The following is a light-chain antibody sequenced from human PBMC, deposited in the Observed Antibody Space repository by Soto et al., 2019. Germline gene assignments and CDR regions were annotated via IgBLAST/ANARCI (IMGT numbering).Light chain of an antibody. V-gene: IGKV1D-16*01. CDR1: QDLNSY. J-gene: IGKJ4*01. Sequence: DVQMTQSPSSLSASVGDRVTITCRASQDLNSYLAWYQQKPGNAPKSLVYAASSLQTGVPSRCSGSESVTDFTLTISNLQPEGAAAYYCQQYNTHPLALGGGTKVEIK. CDR2: AAS. CDR3: QQYNTHPLA.